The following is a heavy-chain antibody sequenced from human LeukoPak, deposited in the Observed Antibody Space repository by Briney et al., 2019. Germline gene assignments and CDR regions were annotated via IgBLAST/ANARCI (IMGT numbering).Heavy chain of an antibody. Sequence: PGGSLRLSCAASGFTFSSYGVHWARQAPGKGLEWVAVIWDDGSSKYYGDSVKGRFTISRDNSKNTLYLQMNSLRAEDTAVYYCAKPTRGSGSFLIDFWGQGTLVTVSS. CDR3: AKPTRGSGSFLIDF. V-gene: IGHV3-33*06. CDR2: IWDDGSSK. CDR1: GFTFSSYG. D-gene: IGHD1-26*01. J-gene: IGHJ4*02.